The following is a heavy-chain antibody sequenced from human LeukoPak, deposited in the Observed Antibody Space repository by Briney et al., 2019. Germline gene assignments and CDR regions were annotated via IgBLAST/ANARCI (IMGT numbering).Heavy chain of an antibody. CDR2: INHSGST. D-gene: IGHD2-2*01. J-gene: IGHJ4*02. Sequence: SETLSLTCAVYGGSFSGYYWSWIRQPPGKGLEWIGEINHSGSTNYNPSLKSRVTISVDTSKNQFSLKLSSVTAADTAVYYCARHGARYCSSTSCWFDYWGQGTLVTVSS. CDR1: GGSFSGYY. V-gene: IGHV4-34*01. CDR3: ARHGARYCSSTSCWFDY.